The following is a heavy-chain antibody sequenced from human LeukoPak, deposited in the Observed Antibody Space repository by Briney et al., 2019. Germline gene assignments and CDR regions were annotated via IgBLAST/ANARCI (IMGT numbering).Heavy chain of an antibody. Sequence: GGSLRLSCAASGFTFSSYAMSWVRQAPGKGLEWVSAISGSGGSTYYADSVKGRFTISRDNSKNTLYLQMNSLRAEDTAVYYCAIGPDSSGYQNWGQGTLVTVSS. CDR3: AIGPDSSGYQN. CDR2: ISGSGGST. V-gene: IGHV3-23*01. D-gene: IGHD3-22*01. CDR1: GFTFSSYA. J-gene: IGHJ4*02.